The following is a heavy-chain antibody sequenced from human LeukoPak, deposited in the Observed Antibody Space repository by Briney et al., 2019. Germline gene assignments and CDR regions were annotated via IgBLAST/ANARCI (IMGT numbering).Heavy chain of an antibody. CDR1: GGSISSGDYY. V-gene: IGHV4-30-4*08. CDR3: ARDLGCSGGSCYDY. Sequence: SQTLSLTCTVSGGSISSGDYYWSWIRQPPGKGLEWIGYIYYSGSTYYNPSLKSRVTISVDTSKNQFSLKLSSVTAADTAVYYCARDLGCSGGSCYDYWGQGTLVTVSS. J-gene: IGHJ4*02. CDR2: IYYSGST. D-gene: IGHD2-15*01.